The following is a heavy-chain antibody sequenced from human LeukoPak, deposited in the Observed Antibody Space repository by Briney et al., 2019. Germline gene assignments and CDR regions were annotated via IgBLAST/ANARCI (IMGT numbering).Heavy chain of an antibody. V-gene: IGHV3-33*01. CDR2: IWYDGSNK. D-gene: IGHD4-17*01. CDR3: ARAYGDSYFDY. J-gene: IGHJ4*02. CDR1: GFTFSSYG. Sequence: GGSLRLSCAASGFTFSSYGMHWVRQAPGKGLEWVAVIWYDGSNKYYADSVKGRFTISRDNSKNTLYLQMNSLRAEDTAVYYCARAYGDSYFDYWGQGTLVTVSS.